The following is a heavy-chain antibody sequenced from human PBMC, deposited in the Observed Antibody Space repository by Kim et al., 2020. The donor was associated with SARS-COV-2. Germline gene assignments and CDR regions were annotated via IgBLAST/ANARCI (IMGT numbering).Heavy chain of an antibody. V-gene: IGHV5-10-1*01. J-gene: IGHJ6*02. CDR3: ARITTVVAQGYGMDV. Sequence: GESLKISCKGSGYSFTSYWISWVRQMPGKGLEWMGRIDPSDSYTNYSPSFQGHVTISADKSISTAYLQWSSLKASDTAMYYCARITTVVAQGYGMDVWGQGTTVTVSS. D-gene: IGHD2-15*01. CDR2: IDPSDSYT. CDR1: GYSFTSYW.